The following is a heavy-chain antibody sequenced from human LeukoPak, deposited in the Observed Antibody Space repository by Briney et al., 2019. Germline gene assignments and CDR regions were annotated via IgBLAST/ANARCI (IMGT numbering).Heavy chain of an antibody. CDR1: GYTFTTYG. J-gene: IGHJ6*03. Sequence: ASVKVSCKASGYTFTTYGVTWVRQAPGQGLEWMGWIITYNGNTNYAQNLQGRVTMTTDTSTSTAYMELRSLRSDDTAVYYCAGGPFNCSSTSCYAGYYYYMDVWGKGTTVTVSS. V-gene: IGHV1-18*01. CDR2: IITYNGNT. CDR3: AGGPFNCSSTSCYAGYYYYMDV. D-gene: IGHD2-2*01.